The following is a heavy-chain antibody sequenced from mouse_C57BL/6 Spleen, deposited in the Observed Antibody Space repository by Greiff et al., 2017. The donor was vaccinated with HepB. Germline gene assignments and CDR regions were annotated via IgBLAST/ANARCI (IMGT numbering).Heavy chain of an antibody. Sequence: QVQLQQPGAELVKPGASVKVSCKASGYTFTSYWMHWVKQRPGQGLEWIGRIHPSDSDTNYNQKFKGKATLTVDKSSSTAYMQLSSLTSEDSAVYYCAIIYYSNLFAYWGQGTLVTVSA. CDR2: IHPSDSDT. V-gene: IGHV1-74*01. D-gene: IGHD2-5*01. CDR1: GYTFTSYW. CDR3: AIIYYSNLFAY. J-gene: IGHJ3*01.